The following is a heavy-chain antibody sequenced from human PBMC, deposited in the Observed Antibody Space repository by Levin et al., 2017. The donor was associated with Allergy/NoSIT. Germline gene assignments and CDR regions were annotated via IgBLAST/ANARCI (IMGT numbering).Heavy chain of an antibody. CDR1: GGSISSYY. CDR3: ARRRELYYFDY. V-gene: IGHV4-59*08. Sequence: GSLRLSCTVSGGSISSYYWSWIRQPPGKGLEWIGYIYYSGSTNYNPSLKSRVTISVDTSKNQFSLKLSSVTAADTAVYYCARRRELYYFDYWGQGTLVTVSS. J-gene: IGHJ4*02. CDR2: IYYSGST. D-gene: IGHD1-26*01.